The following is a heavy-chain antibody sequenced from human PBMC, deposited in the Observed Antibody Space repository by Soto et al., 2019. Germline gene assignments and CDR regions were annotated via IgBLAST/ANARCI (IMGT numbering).Heavy chain of an antibody. Sequence: EVQLVESGGGLVQPGGSLRLSCAASGFTFSSYAMHWVRQAPGKGLEYVSAISSNGGSTYYANSVKGRFTISRDNSKNTLYLQMGSLRAEDMAVHYCARAFRLGYCSSTSCYGVDYWGQGTLVTVSS. D-gene: IGHD2-2*01. CDR2: ISSNGGST. CDR3: ARAFRLGYCSSTSCYGVDY. V-gene: IGHV3-64*01. CDR1: GFTFSSYA. J-gene: IGHJ4*02.